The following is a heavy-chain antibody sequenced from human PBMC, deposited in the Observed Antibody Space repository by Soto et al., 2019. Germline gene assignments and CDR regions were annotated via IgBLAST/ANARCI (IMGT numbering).Heavy chain of an antibody. Sequence: GASVKVSCKASGGTFSSYAISWVRQAPGQGLEWMGGIIPIFGTANYAQKFQGRVTITADKSTSTAYMELSSLRSEDTAVYYCARAAPWYQLLYYYGMDVWGQGTTVTVSS. CDR3: ARAAPWYQLLYYYGMDV. D-gene: IGHD2-2*01. CDR2: IIPIFGTA. V-gene: IGHV1-69*06. J-gene: IGHJ6*02. CDR1: GGTFSSYA.